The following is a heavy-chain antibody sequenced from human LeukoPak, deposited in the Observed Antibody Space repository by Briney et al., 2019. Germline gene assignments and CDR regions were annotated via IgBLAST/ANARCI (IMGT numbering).Heavy chain of an antibody. D-gene: IGHD2-2*01. J-gene: IGHJ4*02. CDR3: ARTYSTSSNFDY. CDR2: IYSSGST. CDR1: GGSISSYY. V-gene: IGHV4-4*09. Sequence: SETLSLTCTVSGGSISSYYWSWIRQPPGKGLEWIGYIYSSGSTNYNPSLKSRVTISVDTSKEQFSLKLSSVTAADTALYYCARTYSTSSNFDYWSQGTLVTVSS.